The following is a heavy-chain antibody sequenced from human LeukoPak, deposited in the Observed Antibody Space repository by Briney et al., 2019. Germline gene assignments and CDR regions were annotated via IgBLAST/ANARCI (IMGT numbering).Heavy chain of an antibody. CDR2: ISAYNGNT. D-gene: IGHD5-24*01. J-gene: IGHJ2*01. V-gene: IGHV1-18*01. Sequence: GASVKVSCKASGYTFTSYGISWVRQAPGQGLEWMGWISAYNGNTNYAQKLQGRVTMTTDTSTSTAYMELRSLRSDDTAVYYCARVGNKGYNPGSYWYFDLWGRGTLVTVSS. CDR1: GYTFTSYG. CDR3: ARVGNKGYNPGSYWYFDL.